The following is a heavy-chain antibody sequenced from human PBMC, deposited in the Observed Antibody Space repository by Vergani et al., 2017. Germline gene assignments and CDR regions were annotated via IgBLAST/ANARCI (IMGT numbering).Heavy chain of an antibody. CDR3: AHIWDYYGSGSNWFDP. J-gene: IGHJ5*02. CDR2: IYWDDDK. Sequence: QITLKESGPTLVKPTQTLTLTCTFSGFSLSTSGVGVGWIRQPPGKALEWLALIYWDDDKRYSPFLKSRLTITKDTSKNQVVLTMTNMDPVDTATYYSAHIWDYYGSGSNWFDPWGQGTLVTVSS. CDR1: GFSLSTSGVG. V-gene: IGHV2-5*02. D-gene: IGHD3-10*01.